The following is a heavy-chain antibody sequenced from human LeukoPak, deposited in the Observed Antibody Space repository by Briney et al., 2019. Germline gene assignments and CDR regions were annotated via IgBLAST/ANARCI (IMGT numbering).Heavy chain of an antibody. D-gene: IGHD2-2*03. J-gene: IGHJ4*02. CDR2: IYYSGST. CDR1: GGSISSYY. CDR3: ARVDYYFDY. Sequence: XSETLSLTCTVSGGSISSYYWSWIRQPPGKGLEWIGYIYYSGSTNYNPSLKSRVTISVDTSKNQFSLKLSSVTAADTAVYYCARVDYYFDYWGQGTLVTVSS. V-gene: IGHV4-59*01.